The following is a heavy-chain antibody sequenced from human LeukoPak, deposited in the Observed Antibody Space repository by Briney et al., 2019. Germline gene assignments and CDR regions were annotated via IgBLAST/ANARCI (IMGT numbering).Heavy chain of an antibody. CDR3: ARDKAHSYGRYFDP. D-gene: IGHD5-18*01. V-gene: IGHV4-59*01. J-gene: IGHJ5*02. Sequence: SETLSLTCSVAGRSISTYYWNWLRQTPGKGLEWIGHIANGNTDYNPSLKSRVTISVDTSKNQFSLKLTSVTAADAAVYYCARDKAHSYGRYFDPWGQGALVIVSS. CDR2: IANGNT. CDR1: GRSISTYY.